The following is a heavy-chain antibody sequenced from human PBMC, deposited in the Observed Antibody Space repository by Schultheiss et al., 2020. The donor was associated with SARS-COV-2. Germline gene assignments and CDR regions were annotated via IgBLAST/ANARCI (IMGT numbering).Heavy chain of an antibody. Sequence: GGSLRLSCGASGFTFSSYSMNWVRQAPGKGLEWVSGISWNSGSIGYADSVKGRFTISRDNAKNSLYLQMNSLRAEDTAVYYCARDYAPYCSSTSCWEDDAFDIWGQGTMVTVSS. CDR2: ISWNSGSI. J-gene: IGHJ3*02. V-gene: IGHV3-48*04. D-gene: IGHD2-2*01. CDR1: GFTFSSYS. CDR3: ARDYAPYCSSTSCWEDDAFDI.